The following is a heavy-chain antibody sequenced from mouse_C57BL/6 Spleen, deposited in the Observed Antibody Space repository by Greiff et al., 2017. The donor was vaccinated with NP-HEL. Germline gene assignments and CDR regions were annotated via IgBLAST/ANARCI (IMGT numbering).Heavy chain of an antibody. V-gene: IGHV1-26*01. CDR2: INPNNGGT. Sequence: VQLQQSGPELVKPGASVKISCKASGYTFTDYYMNWVKQSHGKSLEWIGDINPNNGGTSYNQKFKGKATLTVDKSSSPAYMELRSLTSEDSAVYDCASGLDGGQGTLVTVSA. CDR1: GYTFTDYY. CDR3: ASGLD. D-gene: IGHD2-10*02. J-gene: IGHJ3*01.